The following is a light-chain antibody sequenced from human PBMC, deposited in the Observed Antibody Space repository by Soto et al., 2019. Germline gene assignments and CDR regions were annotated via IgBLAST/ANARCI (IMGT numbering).Light chain of an antibody. CDR3: QQYNNWPLRT. J-gene: IGKJ1*01. V-gene: IGKV3-15*01. CDR1: QSVSSN. CDR2: GAS. Sequence: EIVMTQSPATLSVSPGERATLSCRASQSVSSNLAWYQQKPGQAPRLLIYGASTRATGIPARFSGSASGTDFTLTISSLQSEDFAVYYCQQYNNWPLRTFGQGTKVEIK.